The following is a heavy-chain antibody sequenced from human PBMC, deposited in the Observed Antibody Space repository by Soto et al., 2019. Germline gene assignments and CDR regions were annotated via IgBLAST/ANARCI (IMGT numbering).Heavy chain of an antibody. J-gene: IGHJ5*02. CDR3: AREVRAAASMWFDP. V-gene: IGHV4-61*01. CDR2: IYYSGST. CDR1: DCSIRSSICY. D-gene: IGHD6-13*01. Sequence: SDTLSVTWSFSDCSIRSSICYWGWIRQPPGKGLEWIGYIYYSGSTNYNPSLKSRFTISVDTSKNQFSLKLSSVTAADTAVYYCAREVRAAASMWFDPWGQRTLVTVSS.